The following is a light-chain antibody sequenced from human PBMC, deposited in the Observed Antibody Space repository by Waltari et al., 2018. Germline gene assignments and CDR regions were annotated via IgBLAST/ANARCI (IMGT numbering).Light chain of an antibody. Sequence: DIQLTQSPSTLSASVGDRVPLTCRACQGIGRWLAWYQQKPGKTPDLLIYKASILERGVPSRFSGSGSGTEFTLTITGLQPLDVATYYCQEYDSHWSFGQGTKVEIK. CDR3: QEYDSHWS. V-gene: IGKV1-5*03. CDR1: QGIGRW. J-gene: IGKJ1*01. CDR2: KAS.